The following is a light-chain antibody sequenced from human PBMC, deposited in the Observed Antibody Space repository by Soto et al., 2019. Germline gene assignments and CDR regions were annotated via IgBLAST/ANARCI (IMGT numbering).Light chain of an antibody. CDR3: SSYTSSSTLEV. J-gene: IGLJ1*01. V-gene: IGLV2-14*01. CDR2: DVS. Sequence: QSALTQPASGSGSPGQSITISCTGTSSAVGGYNYVSWYQQHPGKAPKLMIYDVSNRPSGVSNRFSGSKSGNTASLTISGLQAEDEADYYCSSYTSSSTLEVFGTGTKLTVL. CDR1: SSAVGGYNY.